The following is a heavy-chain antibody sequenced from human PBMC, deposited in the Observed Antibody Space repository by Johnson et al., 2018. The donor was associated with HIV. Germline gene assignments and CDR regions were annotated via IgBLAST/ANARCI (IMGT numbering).Heavy chain of an antibody. CDR2: IQSGGGT. V-gene: IGHV3-66*01. D-gene: IGHD3-3*01. CDR3: ARVKGITGFGVVRPHGAFDI. Sequence: VQLVESEGGLVQPGGSLRLSCTASGFTVSSNYMSWVRQAPGTGLKWVAIIQSGGGTYHADSVKGRFTISRDNSKNTLYLQMNSLRVEDTAVYYCARVKGITGFGVVRPHGAFDIWGQVTMVTVSS. CDR1: GFTVSSNY. J-gene: IGHJ3*02.